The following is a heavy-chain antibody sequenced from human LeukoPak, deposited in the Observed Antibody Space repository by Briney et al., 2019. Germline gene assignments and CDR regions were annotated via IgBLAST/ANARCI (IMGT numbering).Heavy chain of an antibody. J-gene: IGHJ4*02. Sequence: SVKVSCKASGGTFTSYAISCVRHAPGKGLEWMGRIIPIFGTANYAQKFQGRVTITTDESTSTAHMELSSLRPEPTAVYYCATGSGYGSGWYGIDYWGQGTLVTVSS. CDR3: ATGSGYGSGWYGIDY. CDR2: IIPIFGTA. D-gene: IGHD6-19*01. CDR1: GGTFTSYA. V-gene: IGHV1-69*05.